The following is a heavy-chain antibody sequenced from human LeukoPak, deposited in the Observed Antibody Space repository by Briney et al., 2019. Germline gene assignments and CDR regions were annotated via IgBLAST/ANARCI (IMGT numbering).Heavy chain of an antibody. V-gene: IGHV4-59*08. J-gene: IGHJ1*01. Sequence: KPSETLSLTCTVSGRSISSYYWNWIRQPPGKGLEWIGYIYYSGNTDYNPSLKSRVTISVDTSKNQVSLKLSSVTAADTAVYYCARRERSGSPFRDWGQGTLVTVSS. CDR3: ARRERSGSPFRD. D-gene: IGHD2-15*01. CDR1: GRSISSYY. CDR2: IYYSGNT.